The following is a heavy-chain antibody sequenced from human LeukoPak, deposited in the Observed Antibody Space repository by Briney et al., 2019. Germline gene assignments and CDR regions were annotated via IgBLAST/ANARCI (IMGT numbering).Heavy chain of an antibody. D-gene: IGHD2-2*01. CDR1: GGSISSGGYS. CDR3: ARTLGYCSSTSCQSLDY. CDR2: IYHSGST. V-gene: IGHV4-30-2*01. J-gene: IGHJ4*02. Sequence: SQTLSLTCAVSGGSISSGGYSWSWIRQPPGKGLEWIGYIYHSGSTYYNPSLKSRVTISVDTSKNQFSLRLSSVTAADTAVYYCARTLGYCSSTSCQSLDYWGQGTLVTVSS.